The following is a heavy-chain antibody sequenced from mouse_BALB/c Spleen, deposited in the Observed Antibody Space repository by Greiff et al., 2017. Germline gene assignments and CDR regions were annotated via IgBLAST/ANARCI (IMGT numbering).Heavy chain of an antibody. J-gene: IGHJ2*01. CDR2: ISSGGSYT. CDR3: ARGEVRPGFDY. V-gene: IGHV5-9-4*01. CDR1: GFTFSSYA. D-gene: IGHD2-14*01. Sequence: EVQLVESGGGLVKPGGSLKLPCAASGFTFSSYAMSWVRQSPEKRLEWVAEISSGGSYTYYPDTVTGRFTISRDNAKNTLYLEMSSLRSEDTAMYYCARGEVRPGFDYWGQGTTLTVSS.